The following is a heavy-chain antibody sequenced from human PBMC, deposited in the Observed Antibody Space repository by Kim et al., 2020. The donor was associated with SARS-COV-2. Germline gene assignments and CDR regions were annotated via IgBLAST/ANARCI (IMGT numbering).Heavy chain of an antibody. CDR3: AKGRASSSRHPFDY. J-gene: IGHJ4*02. V-gene: IGHV3-9*01. CDR1: GFTFGDYA. CDR2: ISWNSGSI. Sequence: GGSLRLSCAASGFTFGDYAMHWVRQAPGKGLEWVSGISWNSGSIGYADSVKGRFTISRDNAKNSLYLQMNSLRAEDTALYYCAKGRASSSRHPFDYWGQGTLVTVSS. D-gene: IGHD6-13*01.